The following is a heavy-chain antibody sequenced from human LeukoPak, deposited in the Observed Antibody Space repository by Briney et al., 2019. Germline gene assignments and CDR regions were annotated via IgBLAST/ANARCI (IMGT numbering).Heavy chain of an antibody. D-gene: IGHD1-26*01. CDR3: ARGFSGSYGGLYFDY. Sequence: SETLSLTCAVYGGSFSGYYWSWIRQPPGKGLEWIGEINHSGGTNYNPSLKSRVTISVDTSKNQFSLKLSSVTAADTAVYYCARGFSGSYGGLYFDYWGQGTLVTVSS. J-gene: IGHJ4*02. V-gene: IGHV4-34*01. CDR2: INHSGGT. CDR1: GGSFSGYY.